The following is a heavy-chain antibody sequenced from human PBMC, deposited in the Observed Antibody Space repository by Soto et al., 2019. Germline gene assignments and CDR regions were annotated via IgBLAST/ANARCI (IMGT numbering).Heavy chain of an antibody. D-gene: IGHD3-16*01. J-gene: IGHJ4*02. CDR1: GYTFDSHE. V-gene: IGHV3-48*03. CDR3: ARGGIH. Sequence: GGSLRLSCVASGYTFDSHEMNWVRQAPGKGLELISSICGSGTTNYAESVKGRFTISRDNAHESLFLEMKDLRVEDTAFYYCARGGIHWGQGTLVTVSS. CDR2: ICGSGTT.